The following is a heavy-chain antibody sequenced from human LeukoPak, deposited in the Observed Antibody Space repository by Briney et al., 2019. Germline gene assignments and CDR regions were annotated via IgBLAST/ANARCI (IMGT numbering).Heavy chain of an antibody. CDR3: ARADDYYYDSSGYSD. CDR2: IYCSGST. Sequence: SETLSLTCTVSGGSISSYYWSWIRQPPGKGLEWIGYIYCSGSTNYNPSLKSRVTISVDTSKNQFSLKLSSVTAADTAVYYCARADDYYYDSSGYSDWGQGTLVTVSS. J-gene: IGHJ4*02. V-gene: IGHV4-59*01. D-gene: IGHD3-22*01. CDR1: GGSISSYY.